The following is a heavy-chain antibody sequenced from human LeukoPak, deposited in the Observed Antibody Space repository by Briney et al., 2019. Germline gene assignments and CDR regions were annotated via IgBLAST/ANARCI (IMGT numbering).Heavy chain of an antibody. CDR2: INEDGSAN. Sequence: GGSLRLSCATSGFTFSFHWMNWVRQAPGKGLEWVAAINEDGSANQYVDSVKGRFTTSRDNPMNSLYLQMNGLRAEDTAVYYCARHIPSGYYFLDRWGQGTLVTVSS. CDR1: GFTFSFHW. J-gene: IGHJ5*02. V-gene: IGHV3-7*01. CDR3: ARHIPSGYYFLDR. D-gene: IGHD5-12*01.